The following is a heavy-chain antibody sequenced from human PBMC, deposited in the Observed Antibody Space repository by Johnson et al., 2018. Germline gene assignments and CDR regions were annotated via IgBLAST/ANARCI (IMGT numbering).Heavy chain of an antibody. Sequence: VQLVESGAEVKKXGESXKIXCKGSGYRFTTYWIGWVRQMPGKGLEWMGIIYPDDSDTSYSPSFPGQVTISADKSINTAYLQWSSLRASDTAMYYCARQVDTALVGYYYMDVWGKGTTVTVSS. CDR2: IYPDDSDT. V-gene: IGHV5-51*01. J-gene: IGHJ6*03. CDR1: GYRFTTYW. D-gene: IGHD5-18*01. CDR3: ARQVDTALVGYYYMDV.